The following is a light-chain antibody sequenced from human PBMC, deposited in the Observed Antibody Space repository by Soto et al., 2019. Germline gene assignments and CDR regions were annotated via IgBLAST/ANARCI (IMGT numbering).Light chain of an antibody. CDR3: QQANRFPIT. CDR2: AAS. CDR1: QGLSNW. Sequence: DMQMTQSPSSVSASVGARVTITSRASQGLSNWLAWYQQNPGKAPKLRIYAASRLQMVVPSRFSGSGSGTDFTHSISSLQPEDFASYYCQQANRFPITFGEGTLRETK. J-gene: IGKJ5*01. V-gene: IGKV1D-12*01.